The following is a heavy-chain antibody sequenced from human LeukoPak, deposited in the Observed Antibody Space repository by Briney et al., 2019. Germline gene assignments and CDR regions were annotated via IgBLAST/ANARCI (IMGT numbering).Heavy chain of an antibody. D-gene: IGHD3-22*01. CDR3: AREVNYYYDY. Sequence: PGGSLRLSCAASGFTVSSNYMSWVRQAPGKGLEWVSVIYSGGSTYYADSVKGRFTISRDNPKNTLYLQMNSLRAEDTAVYYCAREVNYYYDYWGQGTLVTVSS. CDR2: IYSGGST. J-gene: IGHJ4*02. V-gene: IGHV3-53*01. CDR1: GFTVSSNY.